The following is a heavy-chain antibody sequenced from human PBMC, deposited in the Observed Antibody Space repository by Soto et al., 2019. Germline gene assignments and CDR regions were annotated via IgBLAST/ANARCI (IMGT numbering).Heavy chain of an antibody. CDR2: IYYSGST. J-gene: IGHJ5*02. V-gene: IGHV4-31*03. CDR3: AREAAGILNWFDP. CDR1: GGSISSGGYY. Sequence: QVQLQESGPGLVKPSQTLSLTCTVSGGSISSGGYYWSWTRQHPRKGLEWIGYIYYSGSTYYNPSLKSRVTISVDTSKNQFSLKLSSVTAADTAVYYCAREAAGILNWFDPWGQGTLVTVSS. D-gene: IGHD6-25*01.